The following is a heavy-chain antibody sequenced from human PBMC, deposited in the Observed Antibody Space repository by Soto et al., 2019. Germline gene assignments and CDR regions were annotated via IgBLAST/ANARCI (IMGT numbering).Heavy chain of an antibody. CDR1: GGSISSSNW. V-gene: IGHV4-4*02. Sequence: PSETLSLTCAVSGGSISSSNWWSWVRQPPGKGLEWIGEIYHSGSTNYNPSLKSRVTISVDKSKNQFSLKLSSVTAADTAVYYCASDCSSTSCHDYYYYGMDVWGQGTTVTVSS. D-gene: IGHD2-2*01. CDR2: IYHSGST. CDR3: ASDCSSTSCHDYYYYGMDV. J-gene: IGHJ6*02.